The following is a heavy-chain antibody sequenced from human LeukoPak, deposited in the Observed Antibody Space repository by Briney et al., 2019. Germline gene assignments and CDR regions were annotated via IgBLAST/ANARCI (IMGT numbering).Heavy chain of an antibody. V-gene: IGHV1-69*05. CDR3: ARGWRIGDYGDDDYYFDY. J-gene: IGHJ4*02. CDR2: IIPIFGTA. D-gene: IGHD4-17*01. CDR1: GGTFSSYA. Sequence: SVKVSCKASGGTFSSYAISWVRQAPGQGLEWMGGIIPIFGTANYAQKFQGRVTITTDESTSTAYMELSSLRSGDTAVYYCARGWRIGDYGDDDYYFDYWGQGTLVTVSS.